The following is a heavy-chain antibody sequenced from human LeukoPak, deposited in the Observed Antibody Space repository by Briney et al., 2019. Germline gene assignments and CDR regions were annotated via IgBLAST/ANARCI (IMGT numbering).Heavy chain of an antibody. J-gene: IGHJ4*02. V-gene: IGHV3-21*01. Sequence: GGSLRLSCEASGFTFSDYSMNWVRQAPGKGLEWVSSITGRRTYTHNADSMKGRFTISRDNTKNSLFLQMNTVRAEDTAVYYCARDGSTYGFFDLWGQGTLVTVSS. CDR1: GFTFSDYS. CDR2: ITGRRTYT. D-gene: IGHD3-10*01. CDR3: ARDGSTYGFFDL.